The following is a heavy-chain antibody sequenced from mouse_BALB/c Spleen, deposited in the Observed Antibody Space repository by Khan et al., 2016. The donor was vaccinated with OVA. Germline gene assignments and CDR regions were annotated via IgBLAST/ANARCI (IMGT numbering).Heavy chain of an antibody. D-gene: IGHD2-1*01. Sequence: EVELVESGGGLVQPGGSRKLSCAASGFTFSSFGMHWVRQAPKKGLEWVAYMSSGSSTIYYVDTVKGRFTISRDNPKNPLFLQMTSLRSEDTARYYCARSGGNFHWYFDVWGAGTSVTVAS. CDR1: GFTFSSFG. CDR2: MSSGSSTI. CDR3: ARSGGNFHWYFDV. J-gene: IGHJ1*01. V-gene: IGHV5-17*02.